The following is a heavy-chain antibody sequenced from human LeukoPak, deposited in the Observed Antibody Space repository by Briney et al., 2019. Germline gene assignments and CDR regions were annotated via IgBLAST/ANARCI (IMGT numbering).Heavy chain of an antibody. CDR2: ISYDGSNK. CDR3: AKPDTETDIVVVVAALPPFDY. Sequence: GGSLRLSCAASGFTFRTYGMHWVRQAPGKGLEWVAVISYDGSNKYYADSVKGRFTISRDNSKNTLYLQMNSLRAEDTAVYYCAKPDTETDIVVVVAALPPFDYWGQGTLVTVSS. CDR1: GFTFRTYG. V-gene: IGHV3-30*18. J-gene: IGHJ4*02. D-gene: IGHD2-15*01.